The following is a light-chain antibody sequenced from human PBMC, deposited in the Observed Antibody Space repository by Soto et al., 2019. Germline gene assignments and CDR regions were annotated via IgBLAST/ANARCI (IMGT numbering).Light chain of an antibody. V-gene: IGKV1-5*01. J-gene: IGKJ3*01. CDR2: DAS. Sequence: DIQMTQSPSTLSASVGDRVTITCRASQSISSWLAWYQQKPGKAPKLLIYDASSLESGVPSRFSGSGSGTEFTLTISSLQPDDFATYYCQQYWGTFGPGTKVD. CDR3: QQYWGT. CDR1: QSISSW.